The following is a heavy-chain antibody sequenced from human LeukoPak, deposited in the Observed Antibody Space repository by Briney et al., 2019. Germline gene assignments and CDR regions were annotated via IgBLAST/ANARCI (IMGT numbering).Heavy chain of an antibody. V-gene: IGHV3-21*01. J-gene: IGHJ4*02. CDR3: ARDRSYYYGSGSYYTY. D-gene: IGHD3-10*01. CDR1: GFTFSYYA. CDR2: ISSSSSYI. Sequence: GGSLRLSCAASGFTFSYYAMHWVRQAPGKGLEWVSSISSSSSYIYYADSVKGRFTISRDNAKNSLYLQMNSLRAEDTAVYYCARDRSYYYGSGSYYTYWGQGTLVTVSS.